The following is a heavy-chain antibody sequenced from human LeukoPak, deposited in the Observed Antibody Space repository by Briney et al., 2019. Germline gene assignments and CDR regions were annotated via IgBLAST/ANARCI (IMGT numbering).Heavy chain of an antibody. D-gene: IGHD2-2*01. V-gene: IGHV4-31*03. J-gene: IGHJ4*02. CDR1: GGSISSGGYY. CDR2: IYYSGNT. Sequence: SETLSLTCTVSGGSISSGGYYWSWIRQHPGEGLEGIGYIYYSGNTYYNPYYNPSLKSRVTISVDTSKNQFSLKLSSVTAADTAVYYCASLPHCSSSSCPSYWGQGTQVTVSS. CDR3: ASLPHCSSSSCPSY.